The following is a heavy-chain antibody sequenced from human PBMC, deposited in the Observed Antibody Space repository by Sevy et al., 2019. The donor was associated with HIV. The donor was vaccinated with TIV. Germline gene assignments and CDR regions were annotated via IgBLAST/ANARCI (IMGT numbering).Heavy chain of an antibody. D-gene: IGHD3-3*01. CDR1: GFTFSDYY. V-gene: IGHV3-11*01. J-gene: IGHJ4*02. CDR3: AGVGSLIRCLECLDY. CDR2: ISSSGSTI. Sequence: GGSLRLSCAASGFTFSDYYMSWIRQAPGKGLEWVSYISSSGSTIYYADSVKGRFTISRDNAKNSLYLQMNSLRAEDAAVYYCAGVGSLIRCLECLDYWGQGTLVTVSS.